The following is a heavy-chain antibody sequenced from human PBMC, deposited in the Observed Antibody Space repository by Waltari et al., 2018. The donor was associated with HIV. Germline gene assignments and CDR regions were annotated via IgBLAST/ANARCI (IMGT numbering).Heavy chain of an antibody. CDR1: GGSISSSSYY. Sequence: QQQLQESGPGLVQPSETLSLTCTVSGGSISSSSYYWGWIRQPPGKGLEWSGSNYYSGSTNYNPSLKSRVTISVDTSNNQFSLKLSSVTAADTAVYYCARQRRFEGGLYWYFDLWGRGTLVTVSS. CDR3: ARQRRFEGGLYWYFDL. J-gene: IGHJ2*01. CDR2: NYYSGST. V-gene: IGHV4-39*01. D-gene: IGHD3-16*01.